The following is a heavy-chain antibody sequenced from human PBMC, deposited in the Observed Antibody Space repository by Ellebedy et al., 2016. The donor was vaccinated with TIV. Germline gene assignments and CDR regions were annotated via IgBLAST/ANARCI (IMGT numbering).Heavy chain of an antibody. CDR2: INPNSGGT. V-gene: IGHV1-2*04. D-gene: IGHD1-26*01. J-gene: IGHJ6*02. CDR1: GYTFTGYY. CDR3: ARAWGIVGANSYYYYYGMDV. Sequence: AASVKVSCKASGYTFTGYYMHWVRQAPGQGLEWMGWINPNSGGTNYAQKFQGWVTMTRDTSISTAYMELSRLRSDDTAVYYCARAWGIVGANSYYYYYGMDVWGQGTTVTVSS.